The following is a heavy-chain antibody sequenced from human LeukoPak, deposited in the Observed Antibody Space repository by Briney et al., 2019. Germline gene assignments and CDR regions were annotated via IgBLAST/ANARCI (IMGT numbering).Heavy chain of an antibody. Sequence: PGGSLRLSCAASGFTVSSNYMSWVRQAPGKGLEWVSVIYSGGSTYYADSVKGRFTISRDNSKNTLYLQMSSLRVEDTAVYYCVKDLAGSGDYWGQGTLVTVTS. D-gene: IGHD3-10*01. CDR2: IYSGGST. CDR3: VKDLAGSGDY. J-gene: IGHJ4*02. CDR1: GFTVSSNY. V-gene: IGHV3-53*05.